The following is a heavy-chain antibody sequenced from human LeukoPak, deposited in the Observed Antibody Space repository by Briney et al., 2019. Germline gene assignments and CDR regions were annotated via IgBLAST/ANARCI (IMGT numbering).Heavy chain of an antibody. D-gene: IGHD2-2*01. CDR2: MYTGGST. CDR1: GFTVNSYY. Sequence: GGSLRLSCAASGFTVNSYYMSWVRQAPGEGLEWVSVMYTGGSTYYADSVKGRFTISRGNSKNTLYLQMNSLRAEDTAVYYCARDPGGGYCSSASCRDVWGQGTTVTVSS. J-gene: IGHJ6*02. V-gene: IGHV3-66*02. CDR3: ARDPGGGYCSSASCRDV.